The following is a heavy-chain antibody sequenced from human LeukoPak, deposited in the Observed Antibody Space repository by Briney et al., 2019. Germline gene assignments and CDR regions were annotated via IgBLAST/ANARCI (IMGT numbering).Heavy chain of an antibody. V-gene: IGHV3-7*01. CDR3: ARDVVGSLDY. Sequence: GGSLRLSCAASGFTFSTYWMAWVRQALGKGLEWVANIKGDESARHQADSVKGRFTISRDNTQNSVYLQMSSLRGEDTAVYYCARDVVGSLDYWGQGTLVTVSS. D-gene: IGHD1-26*01. CDR1: GFTFSTYW. CDR2: IKGDESAR. J-gene: IGHJ4*02.